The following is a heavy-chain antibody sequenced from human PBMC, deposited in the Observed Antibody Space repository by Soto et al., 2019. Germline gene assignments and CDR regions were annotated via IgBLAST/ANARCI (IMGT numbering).Heavy chain of an antibody. Sequence: ASVKVSCKASGYTFTSYYIHWVRHTPGQGLEWMGIINPSGGDTAYAQKFQDRVTMTRDTSTSTVYMELSSLRSEDTSMYYCARAKWELRIFDSWGQGTLVTVSS. V-gene: IGHV1-46*03. J-gene: IGHJ4*02. CDR3: ARAKWELRIFDS. CDR2: INPSGGDT. CDR1: GYTFTSYY. D-gene: IGHD1-26*01.